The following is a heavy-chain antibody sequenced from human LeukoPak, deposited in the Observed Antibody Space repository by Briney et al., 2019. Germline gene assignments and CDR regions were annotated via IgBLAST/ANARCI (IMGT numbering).Heavy chain of an antibody. CDR3: EAGSDFPWELPDVTFDY. D-gene: IGHD1-26*01. CDR1: GFTFTSSA. J-gene: IGHJ4*02. CDR2: IVVGSGNT. V-gene: IGHV1-58*01. Sequence: SVKVSCKASGFTFTSSAVQWVRQARGQRLEWIGWIVVGSGNTNYAQKFQERVTITRDMYTSTAYMELSSQRSEDTAVYSWEAGSDFPWELPDVTFDYWGQGTLVTVSS.